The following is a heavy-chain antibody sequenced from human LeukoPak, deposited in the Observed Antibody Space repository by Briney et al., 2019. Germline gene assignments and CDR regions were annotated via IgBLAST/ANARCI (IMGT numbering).Heavy chain of an antibody. CDR3: ARGRIAAAGRSSNWFDP. D-gene: IGHD6-13*01. CDR2: INHSGST. CDR1: GGSVSRGDYY. V-gene: IGHV4-34*01. J-gene: IGHJ5*02. Sequence: SQTLSLTCAVSGGSVSRGDYYWSWIRQPPGKGLEWIGEINHSGSTNYNPSLKSRVTISVDTSKNQFSLKLSSVTAADTAVYYCARGRIAAAGRSSNWFDPWGQGTLVTVSS.